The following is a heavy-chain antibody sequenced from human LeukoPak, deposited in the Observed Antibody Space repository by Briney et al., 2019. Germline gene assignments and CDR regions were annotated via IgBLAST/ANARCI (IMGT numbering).Heavy chain of an antibody. Sequence: SETLSLTCAVSGGSISSSNWWSWVRQPPGKGLEWIGEIYHSGSTNYNPSLKSRVTISVDKSKNQFSLKLSSVTAADTAVYYCARDRYYYDSSGYRFDYWGQGTLVTVSS. CDR2: IYHSGST. CDR3: ARDRYYYDSSGYRFDY. V-gene: IGHV4-4*02. D-gene: IGHD3-22*01. CDR1: GGSISSSNW. J-gene: IGHJ4*02.